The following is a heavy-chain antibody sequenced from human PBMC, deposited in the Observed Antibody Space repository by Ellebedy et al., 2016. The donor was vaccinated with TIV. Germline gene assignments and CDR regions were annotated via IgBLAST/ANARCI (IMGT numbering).Heavy chain of an antibody. Sequence: SVKVSXXASGFTFTSSAMQWVRQARGQRLEWIGWIVVGSGNTNYAQKFQERVTITRDMSTSTAYMELSSLRSEDTAVYYCAAVSSSGWTGDYWGQGTLVTVSS. V-gene: IGHV1-58*02. CDR2: IVVGSGNT. D-gene: IGHD6-19*01. CDR3: AAVSSSGWTGDY. J-gene: IGHJ4*02. CDR1: GFTFTSSA.